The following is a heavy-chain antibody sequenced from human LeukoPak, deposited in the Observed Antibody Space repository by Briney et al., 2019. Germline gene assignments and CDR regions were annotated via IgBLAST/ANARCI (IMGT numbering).Heavy chain of an antibody. V-gene: IGHV4-30-2*01. J-gene: IGHJ3*02. CDR2: IYHSGST. D-gene: IGHD2-2*01. Sequence: SETLSLTCPVSGGSISSGGYSWSWIRQPPGKGLEWIGYIYHSGSTYYNPSLKSRVTISVDRSKSQFSLKLSSVTAADTAVYYCARDTRTHDAFDIWGQGTMVTVSS. CDR3: ARDTRTHDAFDI. CDR1: GGSISSGGYS.